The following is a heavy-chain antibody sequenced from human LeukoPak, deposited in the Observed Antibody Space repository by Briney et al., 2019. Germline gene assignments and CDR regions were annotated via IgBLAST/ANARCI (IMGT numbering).Heavy chain of an antibody. CDR2: IYTSGST. V-gene: IGHV4-4*07. CDR3: ARRSWPGGSYSVRWFDP. J-gene: IGHJ5*02. D-gene: IGHD1-26*01. Sequence: SETLSLTCTVSGGSISSYYWSWIRQPAGKGLEWIGRIYTSGSTNYNPSLKSRVTISVDTSKNQFSLKLSSVTAADTAVYYCARRSWPGGSYSVRWFDPWGQGTLVTVSS. CDR1: GGSISSYY.